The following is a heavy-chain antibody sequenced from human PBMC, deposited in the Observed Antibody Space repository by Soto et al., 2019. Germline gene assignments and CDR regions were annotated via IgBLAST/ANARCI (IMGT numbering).Heavy chain of an antibody. CDR3: ARAPYGGHNIDY. CDR1: GFTFSSYA. D-gene: IGHD4-17*01. J-gene: IGHJ4*02. Sequence: GGSLRLSCAASGFTFSSYAMHWVRQAPGKGLEWVAVISYDGSNKYYADSVKGRFTISRDNSKNTLYLQMNSLRAEDTAVYYCARAPYGGHNIDYWGQGTLVTVSS. V-gene: IGHV3-30-3*01. CDR2: ISYDGSNK.